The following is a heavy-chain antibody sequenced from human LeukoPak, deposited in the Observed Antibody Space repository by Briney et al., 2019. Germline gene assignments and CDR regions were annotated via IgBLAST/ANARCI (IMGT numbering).Heavy chain of an antibody. D-gene: IGHD4/OR15-4a*01. CDR2: IYYSGST. CDR1: GGSISSYY. CDR3: ARVMVVTWGFDY. V-gene: IGHV4-59*12. J-gene: IGHJ4*02. Sequence: SETLSLTCTVSGGSISSYYWSWIRQPPGKGLEWIGYIYYSGSTNYNPSLKSRVTISVDTSKNQFSLKLSSVTAADTAVYYCARVMVVTWGFDYWGQGTLVTVSS.